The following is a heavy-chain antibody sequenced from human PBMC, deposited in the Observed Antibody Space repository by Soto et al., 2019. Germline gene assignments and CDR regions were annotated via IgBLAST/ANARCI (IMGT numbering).Heavy chain of an antibody. CDR1: VYSFTDYH. CDR2: INPKSGGT. D-gene: IGHD2-8*01. J-gene: IGHJ6*02. V-gene: IGHV1-2*04. CDR3: ARGDSTDCSNGVCSFFYNHDMGV. Sequence: GASVKVSCKASVYSFTDYHIHWVRQAPGQGLEWLGRINPKSGGTSTAQKFQGWVTMTTDTSISTASMELTRLTSDDTAIYYCARGDSTDCSNGVCSFFYNHDMGVWGQGTTVTVSS.